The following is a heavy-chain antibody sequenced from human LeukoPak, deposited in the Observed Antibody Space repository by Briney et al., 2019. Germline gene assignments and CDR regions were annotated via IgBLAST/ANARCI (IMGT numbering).Heavy chain of an antibody. CDR1: GFTFTSYN. CDR3: ARVGGHCTSTSCPPPDY. CDR2: IDSSSRYI. D-gene: IGHD2-2*01. J-gene: IGHJ4*02. Sequence: GGSLRLSCAASGFTFTSYNMDWVRQAPGKGLEWVSFIDSSSRYIYQADSVKGRFTISRDNVKSSVFLQMNSLRAEDTAVYYCARVGGHCTSTSCPPPDYWGQGTLVTVSP. V-gene: IGHV3-21*01.